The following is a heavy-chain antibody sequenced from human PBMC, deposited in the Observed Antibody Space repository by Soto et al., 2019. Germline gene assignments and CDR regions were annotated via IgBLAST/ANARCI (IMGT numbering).Heavy chain of an antibody. Sequence: QVQLVQSGAEVKKPGSSVKVSCKASGGTFSNYAISWVRQAPGQGLEWMGGIIPIFGTADYKQKFQGRVTMTADDSTSTAYMELSSLRSEDTAVYYCATVHAYYYDSSGYSRFDYWGQGTLVTVSS. CDR1: GGTFSNYA. J-gene: IGHJ4*02. D-gene: IGHD3-22*01. V-gene: IGHV1-69*12. CDR2: IIPIFGTA. CDR3: ATVHAYYYDSSGYSRFDY.